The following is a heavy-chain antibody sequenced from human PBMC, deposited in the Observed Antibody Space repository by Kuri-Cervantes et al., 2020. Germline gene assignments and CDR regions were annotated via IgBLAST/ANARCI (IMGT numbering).Heavy chain of an antibody. Sequence: GGSLRLSCAASGFTFSNYAMNWVRQAPGKGLEWVSGISDSATNTYYAGSVKGRFTISRENAKNSLYLQMNSLRAEDTAVYYCARGVGGGAVSSWSLSGGDYWGQGTLVTVSS. D-gene: IGHD6-13*01. V-gene: IGHV3-23*01. J-gene: IGHJ4*02. CDR2: ISDSATNT. CDR3: ARGVGGGAVSSWSLSGGDY. CDR1: GFTFSNYA.